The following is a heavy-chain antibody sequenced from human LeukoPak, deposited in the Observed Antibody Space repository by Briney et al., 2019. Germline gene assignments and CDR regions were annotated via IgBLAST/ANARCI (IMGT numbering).Heavy chain of an antibody. Sequence: ASVKVSCTASGYTFTGHFMHWVRQAPGQGVEWMGWIEPKSGGTHYGHKFQGRVTMTRDTSMSTAYMELSRLKADDTAVYYCAREMGVVPTAIPTVDSWGQGTLVTVSS. D-gene: IGHD2-2*02. CDR1: GYTFTGHF. CDR2: IEPKSGGT. V-gene: IGHV1-2*02. CDR3: AREMGVVPTAIPTVDS. J-gene: IGHJ4*02.